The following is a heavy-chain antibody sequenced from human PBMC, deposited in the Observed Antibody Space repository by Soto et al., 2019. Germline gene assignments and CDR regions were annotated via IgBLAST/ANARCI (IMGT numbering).Heavy chain of an antibody. D-gene: IGHD5-18*01. V-gene: IGHV4-31*03. CDR2: IYYSGGT. CDR3: ARTETTMLIAY. J-gene: IGHJ4*02. Sequence: PSETLSLTCTASGDSISSGFYYWSWVRQHPGKGLEWIGYIYYSGGTDYNPSLGSRVTISLDTSQNQFSLKLSSVTAADTAVYYCARTETTMLIAYWGQGTLVTVSS. CDR1: GDSISSGFYY.